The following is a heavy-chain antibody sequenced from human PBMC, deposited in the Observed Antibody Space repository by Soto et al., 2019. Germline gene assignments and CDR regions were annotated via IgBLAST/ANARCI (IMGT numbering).Heavy chain of an antibody. CDR2: IIPIFGTA. Sequence: QVQLVQSGAEVKKPGSSVKVSCKASGGTFSSYAISWVRQAPGQGLEWMGGIIPIFGTANYAQKFKGRVTITADESTSTAYMELSSLRSEDTAVYHCARASYQAVTGTTSWFDPWGQGTLVTVSS. CDR3: ARASYQAVTGTTSWFDP. J-gene: IGHJ5*02. CDR1: GGTFSSYA. D-gene: IGHD1-7*01. V-gene: IGHV1-69*01.